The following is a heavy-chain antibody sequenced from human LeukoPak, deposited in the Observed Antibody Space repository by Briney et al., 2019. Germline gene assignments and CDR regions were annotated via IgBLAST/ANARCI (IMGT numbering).Heavy chain of an antibody. CDR1: GYTFTSYY. Sequence: ASVTLSCTASGYTFTSYYTHWVRQAPGQGLEWMGIINPSGGSTIYAQKFQGRVTMTRDMSTSTVYMELSSLRAEDTAVYYCARDERVAVAGTFDYWGQGTLVTVSS. CDR3: ARDERVAVAGTFDY. CDR2: INPSGGST. J-gene: IGHJ4*02. D-gene: IGHD6-19*01. V-gene: IGHV1-46*01.